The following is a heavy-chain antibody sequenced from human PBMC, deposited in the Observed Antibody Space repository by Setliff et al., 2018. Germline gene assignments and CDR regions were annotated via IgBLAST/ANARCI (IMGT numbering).Heavy chain of an antibody. CDR2: IYHSGNT. CDR1: GYSISSGYY. V-gene: IGHV4-38-2*01. Sequence: SETLSLTCGVSGYSISSGYYWGWVRQPPGKGLEWIGKIYHSGNTYYNPSLKSRVTISVDTSKNQFSLKLTSVTAADTAVYYCARVDFTMLQGVLGQWGQGTLVTVSS. J-gene: IGHJ1*01. CDR3: ARVDFTMLQGVLGQ. D-gene: IGHD3-10*01.